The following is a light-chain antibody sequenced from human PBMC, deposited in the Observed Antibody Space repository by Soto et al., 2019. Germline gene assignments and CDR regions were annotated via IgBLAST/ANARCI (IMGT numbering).Light chain of an antibody. Sequence: SVLTQPPSASGSPGQSVAISCTGTSSDVGGYDFVSWYQQHPGKAPKLMIYDVTKRPSGVPDRFSGSKSGNTASLTVSGLQGEDEADYYCSSYAGTHVVFGTGTSSPS. CDR3: SSYAGTHVV. CDR2: DVT. CDR1: SSDVGGYDF. J-gene: IGLJ1*01. V-gene: IGLV2-8*01.